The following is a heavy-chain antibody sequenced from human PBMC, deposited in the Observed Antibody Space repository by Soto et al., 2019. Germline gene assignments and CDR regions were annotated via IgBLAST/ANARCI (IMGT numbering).Heavy chain of an antibody. CDR2: IKSKTDGGTT. CDR3: TTDRGRGVPRGVDLLDY. V-gene: IGHV3-15*01. D-gene: IGHD3-10*01. CDR1: GFTFSNAW. Sequence: EVQLVESGGGLVKPGGSLRLSCAASGFTFSNAWMSWVRQAPGKGLEWVGRIKSKTDGGTTDHAAPVKGRFTISRDDSKNTLYLQMNSLKTEDTAVYYWTTDRGRGVPRGVDLLDYWGQGTLVTVPS. J-gene: IGHJ4*02.